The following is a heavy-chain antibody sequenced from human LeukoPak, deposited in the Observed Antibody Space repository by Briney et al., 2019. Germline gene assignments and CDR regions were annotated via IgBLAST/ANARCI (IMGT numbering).Heavy chain of an antibody. CDR1: GVNFSTYA. V-gene: IGHV3-23*01. D-gene: IGHD2-21*01. CDR2: IYENGGTT. J-gene: IGHJ4*02. CDR3: AKDFRIGYSAHFDY. Sequence: GGSLRLSCAASGVNFSTYAMNWVRQAPEKGLEFVSGIYENGGTTYYADSVKGRFSISRDNSKNTLYLQMDSLRGEDTAVYYCAKDFRIGYSAHFDYWGQGALVTVSS.